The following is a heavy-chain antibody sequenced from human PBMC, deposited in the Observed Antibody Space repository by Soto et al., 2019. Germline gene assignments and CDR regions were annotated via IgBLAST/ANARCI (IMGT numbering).Heavy chain of an antibody. D-gene: IGHD3-16*01. CDR1: LFTYTKHA. CDR2: IRISHGFT. V-gene: IGHV1-18*04. Sequence: CKSRLFTYTKHALTSPRPAPDKGLEWVRWIRISHGFTLYGQNFLGRVTVTADTSATTSHLELRDLRLDDTAIYFCAWAINSFEITKDCFDFWGQGTRVTVSS. J-gene: IGHJ5*01. CDR3: AWAINSFEITKDCFDF.